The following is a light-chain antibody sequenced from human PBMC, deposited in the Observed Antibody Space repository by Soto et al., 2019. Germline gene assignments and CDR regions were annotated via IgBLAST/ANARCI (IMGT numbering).Light chain of an antibody. CDR1: SSDVGSYNL. CDR3: CSYAGGTAYV. CDR2: DVS. J-gene: IGLJ1*01. V-gene: IGLV2-23*02. Sequence: QSVLTQPASVSGSPGQSITIPCTGTSSDVGSYNLVSWYQQHPGKAPKLIIYDVSKRPSGLSNRFSGSKSGNTASLTISGLQAEDEADYYCCSYAGGTAYVFGTGTKVTV.